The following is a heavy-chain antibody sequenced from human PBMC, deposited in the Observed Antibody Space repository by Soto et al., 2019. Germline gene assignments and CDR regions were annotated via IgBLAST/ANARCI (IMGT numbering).Heavy chain of an antibody. CDR1: GFTFSNYW. D-gene: IGHD5-12*01. Sequence: EVQVVESGGGLVQPGGSLRLSCSASGFTFSNYWMHWVRQAPGKGLEWVSRINSDGSDLRYLDSVKGRFTVSRDNAKDTVYLQMDSLRAEETAVYYCARDKRGPADEWGQGTLVTVSS. V-gene: IGHV3-74*01. CDR2: INSDGSDL. CDR3: ARDKRGPADE. J-gene: IGHJ4*02.